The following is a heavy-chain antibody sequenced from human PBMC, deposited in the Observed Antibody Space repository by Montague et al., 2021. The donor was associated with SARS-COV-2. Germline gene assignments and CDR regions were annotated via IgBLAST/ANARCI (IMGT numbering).Heavy chain of an antibody. Sequence: PALVKPTQTLTLTCTFSGFSLSTSGMCVSWVRQPPGKALEWLALIDRDDEYYNTSLKTRLTISKDTPKNQVFLTLTNMDPVDTGTSCCARGIGWRSRVIFDPWGQGTLDTVTS. J-gene: IGHJ5*02. CDR3: ARGIGWRSRVIFDP. CDR2: IDRDDE. V-gene: IGHV2-70*20. CDR1: GFSLSTSGMC. D-gene: IGHD1-26*01.